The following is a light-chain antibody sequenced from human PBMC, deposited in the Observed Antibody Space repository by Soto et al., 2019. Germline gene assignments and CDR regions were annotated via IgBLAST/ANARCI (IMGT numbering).Light chain of an antibody. CDR2: QAS. Sequence: DIQMTQSPSTLSASVGDRVIITCRASQGISNWLAWYQQKPGKAPKLLIYQASSLQSGVPSRFSGGGSGTDFTLTISSLQPDDFATYYCQHYNNYPWTFGQGTRVEMK. J-gene: IGKJ1*01. CDR1: QGISNW. CDR3: QHYNNYPWT. V-gene: IGKV1-5*03.